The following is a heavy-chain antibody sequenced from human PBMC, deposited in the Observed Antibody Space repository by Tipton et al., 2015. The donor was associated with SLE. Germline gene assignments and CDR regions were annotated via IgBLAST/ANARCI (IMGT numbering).Heavy chain of an antibody. V-gene: IGHV3-23*01. J-gene: IGHJ6*02. CDR1: GFNFDNYG. CDR2: ISSTGGTP. D-gene: IGHD4-17*01. Sequence: SLRLSCAASGFNFDNYGMSWVRQAPGKGLEWVSGISSTGGTPYYADSVKGRFTISRDNAKNSLYLQMNSLRAEDTAVYYCAKSHALSYGDHYYGMDVWGQGTTVTVSS. CDR3: AKSHALSYGDHYYGMDV.